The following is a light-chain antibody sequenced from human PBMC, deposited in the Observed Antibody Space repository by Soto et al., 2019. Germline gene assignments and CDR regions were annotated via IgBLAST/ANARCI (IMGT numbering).Light chain of an antibody. CDR1: ASDIGRYNY. J-gene: IGLJ1*01. V-gene: IGLV2-8*01. CDR2: EVT. CDR3: NSYVGSNNYV. Sequence: QLVLTQPPSASGSPGQSVTISCIGTASDIGRYNYVSWYQHHPGKAPKLIIYEVTKRPSGVPDRFSGSKSGNTASLTVSGLQADDEAAYYCNSYVGSNNYVFGTGTKLTVL.